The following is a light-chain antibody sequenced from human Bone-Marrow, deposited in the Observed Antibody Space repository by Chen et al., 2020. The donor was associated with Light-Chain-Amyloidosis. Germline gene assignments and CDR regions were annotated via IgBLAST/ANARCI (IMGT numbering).Light chain of an antibody. CDR1: QTISSNY. CDR2: GSS. V-gene: IGKV3-20*01. J-gene: IGKJ4*01. Sequence: EIVWTQSPGTLSLSPGEGANLSCRASQTISSNYLTWYQQKFGKAPRLLIYGSSSRATGIPDRFTGSGSGTDFPLTINRLEPEDFAMYYCQQYGTSPLTFGGGTMVEIK. CDR3: QQYGTSPLT.